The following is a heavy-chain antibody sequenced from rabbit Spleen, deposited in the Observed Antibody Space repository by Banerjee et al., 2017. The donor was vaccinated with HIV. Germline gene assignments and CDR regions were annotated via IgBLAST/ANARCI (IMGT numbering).Heavy chain of an antibody. CDR1: GFDFNSYY. CDR2: IDPLFGSA. Sequence: QLKESGGGLVQPGGSLKLSCKASGFDFNSYYMSWVRQAPGKGLEWIGYIDPLFGSAYYASWVNGRFSISREITQNTVSLKLNSLTAADTATYFCARGGGLWGPGPLVTVS. CDR3: ARGGGL. V-gene: IGHV1S7*01. J-gene: IGHJ4*01.